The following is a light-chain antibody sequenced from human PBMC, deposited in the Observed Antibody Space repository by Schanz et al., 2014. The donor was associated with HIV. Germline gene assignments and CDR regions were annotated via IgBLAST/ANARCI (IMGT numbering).Light chain of an antibody. CDR3: QQYRSYPWT. J-gene: IGKJ1*01. CDR1: QGFGSY. CDR2: AAS. V-gene: IGKV1-9*01. Sequence: DIQLTQSPSFLSASVGDRITITCRASQGFGSYLAWYQQRPGKAPKVLIYAASSLQRGAPSRFSGSGSGTEFTLTISSLQPEDFATYYCQQYRSYPWTFGQGTNVDI.